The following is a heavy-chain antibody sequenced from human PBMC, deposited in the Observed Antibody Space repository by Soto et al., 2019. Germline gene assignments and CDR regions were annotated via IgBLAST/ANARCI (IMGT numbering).Heavy chain of an antibody. J-gene: IGHJ6*02. V-gene: IGHV4-34*01. CDR3: ARVHPYYDFWSGPTNYYYGMDV. D-gene: IGHD3-3*01. CDR2: INHSGST. Sequence: QVQLQQWSAGLLKPSETLSLTCAVYGGSFSGYYWSWIRQPPGKGLEWIGEINHSGSTNYNPSLKSRVTISVDTSKNQFSLKLSSMTAADTAVYYCARVHPYYDFWSGPTNYYYGMDVWGQGTTVTVSS. CDR1: GGSFSGYY.